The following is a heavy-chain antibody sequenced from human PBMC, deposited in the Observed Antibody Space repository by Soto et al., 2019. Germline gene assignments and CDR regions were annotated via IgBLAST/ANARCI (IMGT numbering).Heavy chain of an antibody. V-gene: IGHV3-20*01. CDR1: GFTFDDYG. Sequence: GGSLRLSCAASGFTFDDYGMSWVRQAPGKGLEWVSGINWNGGSTGYADSVKGRFTISRDNAKNSLYLQMNSLRAEDTALYHCARVSHCSSTSCYDYWGQGTLVTVSS. CDR2: INWNGGST. CDR3: ARVSHCSSTSCYDY. J-gene: IGHJ4*02. D-gene: IGHD2-2*01.